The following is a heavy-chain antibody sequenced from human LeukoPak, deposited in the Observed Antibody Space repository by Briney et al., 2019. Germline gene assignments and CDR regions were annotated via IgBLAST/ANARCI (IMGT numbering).Heavy chain of an antibody. CDR1: GGSFSGYY. CDR3: ARGPLRYSSGWFYYYYYMDV. D-gene: IGHD6-19*01. V-gene: IGHV4-34*01. Sequence: SETLPLTCAVYGGSFSGYYWSWIRQPPGKGLEWIGEINHSGSTNYNPSLKSRVTISVDTSKNQFSLKLSSVTAADTAVYYCARGPLRYSSGWFYYYYYMDVWGKGTTVTVSS. J-gene: IGHJ6*03. CDR2: INHSGST.